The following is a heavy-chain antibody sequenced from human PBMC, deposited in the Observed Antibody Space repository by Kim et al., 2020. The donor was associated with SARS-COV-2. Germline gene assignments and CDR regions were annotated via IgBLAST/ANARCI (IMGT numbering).Heavy chain of an antibody. V-gene: IGHV3-23*01. Sequence: ADSAKGQSTISGDKSRNTLNLKMNSLRAEDTAVYYCAKGGLWFGEKYYFDYWGQGTLVTVSS. D-gene: IGHD3-10*01. CDR3: AKGGLWFGEKYYFDY. J-gene: IGHJ4*02.